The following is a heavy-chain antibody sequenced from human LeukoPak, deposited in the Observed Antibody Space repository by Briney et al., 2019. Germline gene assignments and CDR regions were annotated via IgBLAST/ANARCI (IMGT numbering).Heavy chain of an antibody. CDR3: ARLGIAAAGRYYYYYGMDV. CDR2: IDPSDSYT. V-gene: IGHV5-10-1*01. Sequence: GESLRISCKGSGYSFTSYWISWVRQMPGKGLESPGRIDPSDSYTNYSPSFQGHVTISADKSIRAAYLQWSSLKASDTAMYYCARLGIAAAGRYYYYYGMDVWGKGTTVTVSS. D-gene: IGHD6-13*01. CDR1: GYSFTSYW. J-gene: IGHJ6*04.